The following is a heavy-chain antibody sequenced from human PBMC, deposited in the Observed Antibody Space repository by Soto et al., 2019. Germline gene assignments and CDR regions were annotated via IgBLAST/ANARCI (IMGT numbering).Heavy chain of an antibody. CDR2: ISAYNGNT. D-gene: IGHD1-26*01. V-gene: IGHV1-18*01. J-gene: IGHJ3*02. CDR1: GYTFTSYG. Sequence: ASVKVSWKASGYTFTSYGISLVRQAPGQGLEWMGWISAYNGNTNYAQKLQGRVTMTTDTSTSTAYMELRSLRSDDTAVYYCARRSGSYFSGADAFDIWGQGTMVTVSS. CDR3: ARRSGSYFSGADAFDI.